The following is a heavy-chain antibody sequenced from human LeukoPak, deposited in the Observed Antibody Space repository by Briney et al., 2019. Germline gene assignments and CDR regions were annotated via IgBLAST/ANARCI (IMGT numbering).Heavy chain of an antibody. CDR3: ARVVVANYLTQFDY. Sequence: ASVKVSCKAFGYTFTGYYMHWVRQAPGQGLEWMGWINPNSGGTNYAQKFQGRVTMTRDTSISTAYMELSRLRSDDTAVYYCARVVVANYLTQFDYWGQGTLVTFSS. V-gene: IGHV1-2*02. CDR2: INPNSGGT. CDR1: GYTFTGYY. D-gene: IGHD2-2*01. J-gene: IGHJ4*02.